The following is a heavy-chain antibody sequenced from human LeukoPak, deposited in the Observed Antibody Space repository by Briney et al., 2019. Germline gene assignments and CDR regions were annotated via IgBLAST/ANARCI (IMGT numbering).Heavy chain of an antibody. CDR3: ARVGYSSSWYVGWFDP. J-gene: IGHJ5*02. D-gene: IGHD6-13*01. CDR1: GGSISSGSYY. V-gene: IGHV4-61*10. Sequence: PSETLSLTCTVSGGSISSGSYYWSWIRQPAGKGLEWIGSIYYSGSTYYNPSLKSRVTISVDTSKNQFSLKPSSVTAADTAVYYCARVGYSSSWYVGWFDPWGQGTLVTVSS. CDR2: IYYSGST.